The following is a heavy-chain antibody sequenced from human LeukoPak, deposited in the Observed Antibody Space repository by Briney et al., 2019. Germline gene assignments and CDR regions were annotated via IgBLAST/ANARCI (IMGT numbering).Heavy chain of an antibody. V-gene: IGHV4-30-4*01. CDR3: ARGGRLYGGRGSYLLGY. Sequence: SETLSLTCTVSGGSISSGDYYWSWIRQPPGKGLEWIGYIYYSGSTYYNPSLKSRVTISVDTSKNQFSLKLSSVTAADTAVYYCARGGRLYGGRGSYLLGYWGQGTLVTVSS. J-gene: IGHJ4*02. CDR2: IYYSGST. CDR1: GGSISSGDYY. D-gene: IGHD1-26*01.